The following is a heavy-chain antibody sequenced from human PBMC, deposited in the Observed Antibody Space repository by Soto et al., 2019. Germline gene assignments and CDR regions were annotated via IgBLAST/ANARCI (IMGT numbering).Heavy chain of an antibody. V-gene: IGHV1-69*02. J-gene: IGHJ5*02. CDR3: ARTMGSPNFNWFDP. Sequence: QLHLVQSGAEVRKPGSSVKVSCKASGGTLSSYSVTWVRQAPGQGLEWMGRIIPFLGRTNYAQNFQGRVTLAADMSTNTSYMELSSLRSDDTVLYYCARTMGSPNFNWFDPWGQGTLVIVS. CDR2: IIPFLGRT. D-gene: IGHD1-26*01. CDR1: GGTLSSYS.